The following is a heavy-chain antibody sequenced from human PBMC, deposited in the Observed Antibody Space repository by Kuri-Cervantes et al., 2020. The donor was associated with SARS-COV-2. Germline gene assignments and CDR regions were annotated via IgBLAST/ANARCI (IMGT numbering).Heavy chain of an antibody. J-gene: IGHJ5*02. CDR1: GFTFSNYEM. Sequence: ESLKISCAASGFTFSNYEMHWVRQPPGKGLEWIGEIYHSGSTNYNPSLKSRVTISVDKSKNQFSLKLSPVTAADTAVYYCARVRDIVLMVYAIRGWFDPWGQGTLVTVSS. CDR3: ARVRDIVLMVYAIRGWFDP. V-gene: IGHV4/OR15-8*01. CDR2: IYHSGST. D-gene: IGHD2-8*01.